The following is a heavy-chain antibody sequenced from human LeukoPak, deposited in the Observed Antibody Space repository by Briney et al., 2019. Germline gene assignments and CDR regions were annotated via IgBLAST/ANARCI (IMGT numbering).Heavy chain of an antibody. Sequence: GGSLRLSCAASGFTFSSYSMNWVRQAPGKGLEWVSSISSNSSYIYYADSVKGRFTISRDNAKNSLYLQMNSLGAEDTAVYYCARGGTYDSSGYPDYWGQGTLVTVSS. V-gene: IGHV3-21*01. CDR1: GFTFSSYS. CDR3: ARGGTYDSSGYPDY. J-gene: IGHJ4*02. D-gene: IGHD3-22*01. CDR2: ISSNSSYI.